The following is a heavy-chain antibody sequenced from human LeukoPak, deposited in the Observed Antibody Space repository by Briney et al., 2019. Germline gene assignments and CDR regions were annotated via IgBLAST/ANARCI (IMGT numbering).Heavy chain of an antibody. Sequence: SETLSLTCAVYNGSFSGYYWSWIRQSPGKGLEWIGGINHSGGTNYNPSLKSRLTISVDTSKNQFSLRLSSVTAADTAVYYCARVTGYMIEDYFDYWGQGTLVTVSS. CDR2: INHSGGT. D-gene: IGHD3-22*01. CDR3: ARVTGYMIEDYFDY. V-gene: IGHV4-34*01. J-gene: IGHJ4*02. CDR1: NGSFSGYY.